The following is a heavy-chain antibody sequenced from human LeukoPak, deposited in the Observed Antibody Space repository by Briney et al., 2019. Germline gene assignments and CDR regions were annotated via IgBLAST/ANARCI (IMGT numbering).Heavy chain of an antibody. J-gene: IGHJ3*02. Sequence: PGRSLRLSCAASGFTFSSYGMHWVRQAPGKGLEWVAVISYDGSNKYYADSVKGRFTISRDNSKNTLYLQMNSLRAEDTAVYYCAREGRPNAFDIWGQGTWVTVSS. CDR3: AREGRPNAFDI. CDR1: GFTFSSYG. CDR2: ISYDGSNK. V-gene: IGHV3-30*03.